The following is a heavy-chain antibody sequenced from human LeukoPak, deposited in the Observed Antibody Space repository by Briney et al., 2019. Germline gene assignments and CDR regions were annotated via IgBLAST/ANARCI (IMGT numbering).Heavy chain of an antibody. J-gene: IGHJ4*02. CDR1: GGSISSYY. CDR3: ARQRFDYYDSSGYYYGFDY. CDR2: IYYSGST. V-gene: IGHV4-59*01. Sequence: SESLSLTCTVSGGSISSYYWSWIRQPPGKGLEWIGYIYYSGSTNYNPSLKSRVTISVDTSKNQFSLKLSSVTAADTAVYYCARQRFDYYDSSGYYYGFDYWGQGTLVTVSS. D-gene: IGHD3-22*01.